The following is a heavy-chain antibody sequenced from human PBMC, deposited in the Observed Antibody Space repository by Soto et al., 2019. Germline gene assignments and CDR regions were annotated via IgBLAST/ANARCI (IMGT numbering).Heavy chain of an antibody. V-gene: IGHV1-2*04. CDR3: ARGSPSGYYFRYFDY. Sequence: ASVKVSCKASGYTFTGYYMHWVRQAPGQGLEWMGWINPNSGGTNYAQKFQGWVTMTRDTSISTAYMELSRLRSDDTAVYYCARGSPSGYYFRYFDYWGQGTVVTVSS. CDR1: GYTFTGYY. D-gene: IGHD3-22*01. J-gene: IGHJ4*02. CDR2: INPNSGGT.